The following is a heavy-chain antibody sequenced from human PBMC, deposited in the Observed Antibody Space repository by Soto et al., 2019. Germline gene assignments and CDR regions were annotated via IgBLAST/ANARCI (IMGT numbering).Heavy chain of an antibody. CDR1: GDSISSRSYY. V-gene: IGHV4-39*01. Sequence: SETLSLTCTVTGDSISSRSYYWGWIRQPPGKGLEWIGSIYYSGSTYNNPSLRSRVSMSIDTSKDQFSLKLKSVTAADTALYFCARQRTSVVTRAYFDVWGPGSLVTVPQ. CDR2: IYYSGST. D-gene: IGHD2-21*02. J-gene: IGHJ4*02. CDR3: ARQRTSVVTRAYFDV.